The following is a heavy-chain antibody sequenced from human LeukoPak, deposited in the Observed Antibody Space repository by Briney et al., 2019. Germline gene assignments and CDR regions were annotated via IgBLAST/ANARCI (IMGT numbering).Heavy chain of an antibody. D-gene: IGHD1-1*01. CDR2: IKQDGSEK. Sequence: GGSLRLSCAASGFTFSNAWMSWVRQAPGKGLEWVANIKQDGSEKNYVDSVKGRFTISRDNAKNSLYLQMNSLRAEDTAVYYCRVFAETADYWGPGTLVTVSS. V-gene: IGHV3-7*01. CDR3: RVFAETADY. J-gene: IGHJ4*02. CDR1: GFTFSNAW.